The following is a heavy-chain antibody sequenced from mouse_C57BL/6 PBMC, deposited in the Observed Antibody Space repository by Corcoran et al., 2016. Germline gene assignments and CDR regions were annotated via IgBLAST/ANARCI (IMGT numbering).Heavy chain of an antibody. D-gene: IGHD4-1*01. CDR2: IYPGDGDT. CDR1: GYAFSSYW. CDR3: ARSPLTGTPAWFAY. V-gene: IGHV1-80*01. Sequence: QVQLQQSGAELVKPGASVKISCKASGYAFSSYWMNWVKQRPGKGLEWIGQIYPGDGDTNYNGKFKGKATLTADKSSSTAYMQLSSLTSEDSAVYFCARSPLTGTPAWFAYWGQGTLVTVS. J-gene: IGHJ3*01.